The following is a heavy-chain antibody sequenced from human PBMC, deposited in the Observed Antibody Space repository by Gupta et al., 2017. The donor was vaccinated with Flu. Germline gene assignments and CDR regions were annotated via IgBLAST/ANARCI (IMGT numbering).Heavy chain of an antibody. V-gene: IGHV3-30*03. CDR2: ISYDGNNK. D-gene: IGHD3-10*01. CDR1: GFKFRDFG. J-gene: IGHJ4*02. CDR3: VRDPFEFGSGSNHPDY. Sequence: QVQLVESGGGVVQPGGSLRLSCVVSGFKFRDFGLHWVRTAPGKGLEWVAFISYDGNNKYYADSVRGRLSISRDSSKNTVFLQMNRLRPEDTAVYYCVRDPFEFGSGSNHPDYWGQGDLVTVSA.